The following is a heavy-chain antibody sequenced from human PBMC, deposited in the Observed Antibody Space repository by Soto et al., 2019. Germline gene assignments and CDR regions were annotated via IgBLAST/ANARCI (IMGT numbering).Heavy chain of an antibody. CDR2: IYYSGST. J-gene: IGHJ4*02. V-gene: IGHV4-31*03. CDR1: GGSISSGGYY. D-gene: IGHD5-12*01. Sequence: SETLSLSCTVSGGSISSGGYYWSWIRQHPGKGLEWIGYIYYSGSTYYNPSLRSRVTISVDTSKNQFSLKLSSVTAADTAVYYCARDGTSDIVATGILDCGQGTLVTVSS. CDR3: ARDGTSDIVATGILD.